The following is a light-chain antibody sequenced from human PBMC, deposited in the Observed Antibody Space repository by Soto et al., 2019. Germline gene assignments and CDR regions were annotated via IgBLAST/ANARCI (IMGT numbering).Light chain of an antibody. V-gene: IGLV2-14*01. Sequence: QSVLTQPASVSGSPGQSNTISCTGTTSDVGSHNFVSWYQQLPGKAPKLLIYEVTNRPSGTSNRFSGSKSGNTASLTISGLQAEDEADYYCSSFTNSILVFGGGTKLTVL. CDR1: TSDVGSHNF. CDR3: SSFTNSILV. CDR2: EVT. J-gene: IGLJ3*02.